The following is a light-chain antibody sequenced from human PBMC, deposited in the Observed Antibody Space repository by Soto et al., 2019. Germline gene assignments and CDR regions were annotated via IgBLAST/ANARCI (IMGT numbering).Light chain of an antibody. CDR1: TGAVTSGYY. CDR3: LLMYGAAWV. V-gene: IGLV7-43*01. CDR2: TTN. Sequence: QAVVTQEPSLTVSPGGTVTLTCAPSTGAVTSGYYPNWFQQKPGQAPRALIYTTNNKHSWTPARFSGSLLGGKAALTLSGVQPDDEAEYYCLLMYGAAWVFGGGTKLTVL. J-gene: IGLJ3*02.